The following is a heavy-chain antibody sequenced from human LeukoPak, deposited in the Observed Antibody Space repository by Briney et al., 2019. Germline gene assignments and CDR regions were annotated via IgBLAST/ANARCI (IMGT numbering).Heavy chain of an antibody. CDR1: GGSISTYY. CDR2: IYYSGST. V-gene: IGHV4-59*06. CDR3: ARGDSSGYFDY. Sequence: PSETLSLTCTVSGGSISTYYWSWIRQHPGKGLEWIGYIYYSGSTYYNPSLKSRVTISVDTSKNQFSLKLSSVTAADTAVYYCARGDSSGYFDYWGQGTLVTVSS. D-gene: IGHD3-22*01. J-gene: IGHJ4*02.